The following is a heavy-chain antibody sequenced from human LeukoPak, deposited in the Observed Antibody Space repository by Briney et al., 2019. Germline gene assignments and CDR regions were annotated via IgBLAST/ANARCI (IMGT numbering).Heavy chain of an antibody. CDR2: IYYSGST. Sequence: PSETLSLTCTVSGGSISSSNYYWGWIRQPPGKGLEWIGSIYYSGSTHYNSSLKSRFTISVDTSKNQFFLKLSSVTAADTAVYYCARPGTGAFDIWGQGTMVTV. D-gene: IGHD3-10*01. CDR3: ARPGTGAFDI. V-gene: IGHV4-39*01. CDR1: GGSISSSNYY. J-gene: IGHJ3*02.